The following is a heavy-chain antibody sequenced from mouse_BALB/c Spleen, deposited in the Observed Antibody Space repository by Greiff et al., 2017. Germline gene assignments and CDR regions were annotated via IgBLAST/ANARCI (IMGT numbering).Heavy chain of an antibody. Sequence: EVHLVESGGGLVKPGGSLKLSCAASGFTFSSYAMSWVRQTPEKRLEWVATISSGGSYTYYPDSVKGRFTISRDNAKNTLYLQMGSLRSGDTAMYYCARPPSRIRRGGGFAYWGQGTLVTVSA. J-gene: IGHJ3*01. CDR2: ISSGGSYT. CDR3: ARPPSRIRRGGGFAY. D-gene: IGHD2-4*01. V-gene: IGHV5-9-3*01. CDR1: GFTFSSYA.